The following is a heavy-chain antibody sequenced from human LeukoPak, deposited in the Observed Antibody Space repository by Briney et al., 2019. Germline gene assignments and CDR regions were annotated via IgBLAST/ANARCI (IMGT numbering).Heavy chain of an antibody. J-gene: IGHJ4*02. CDR2: ISYDGSNK. V-gene: IGHV3-30-3*01. D-gene: IGHD3-16*01. Sequence: SLRLSCAASGFTFSSYAMHWVRQAPGKGLEWVTVISYDGSNKYYADSVKGRFTISRDNSKNTLYLQTNSLRAEDTAVYYCARDITFGGVTDYWGQGTLVTVSS. CDR1: GFTFSSYA. CDR3: ARDITFGGVTDY.